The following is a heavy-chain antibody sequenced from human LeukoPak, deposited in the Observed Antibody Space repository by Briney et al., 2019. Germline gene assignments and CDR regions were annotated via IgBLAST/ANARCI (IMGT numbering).Heavy chain of an antibody. D-gene: IGHD3-22*01. CDR1: GFSLSTSGVG. V-gene: IGHV2-5*01. Sequence: SGPTLVKPTQTLTLTCTFSGFSLSTSGVGVGWIRQPPGKALEWLALIYWNDDNRYSPSLKSRLTITKDTSKNQVVLTMTNMDPVDTATYYCAHSAYYYDSSGYWDDAFDIWGQGTMVTVSS. CDR3: AHSAYYYDSSGYWDDAFDI. J-gene: IGHJ3*02. CDR2: IYWNDDN.